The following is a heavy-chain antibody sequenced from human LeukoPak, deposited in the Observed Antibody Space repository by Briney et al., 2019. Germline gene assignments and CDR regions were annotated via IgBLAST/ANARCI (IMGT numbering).Heavy chain of an antibody. J-gene: IGHJ4*02. CDR1: GFTFSSYS. V-gene: IGHV3-48*01. CDR2: ISSSSRTI. D-gene: IGHD6-6*01. CDR3: ARRGLSNSSFGLFDY. Sequence: PGGSLRLSCAASGFTFSSYSMNWVRQAPGKGLEWVSSISSSSRTIYYADSVKGRFTISRDKAKKSLYLQMNSLRAEDTAVYYCARRGLSNSSFGLFDYWGQGTLVTVSS.